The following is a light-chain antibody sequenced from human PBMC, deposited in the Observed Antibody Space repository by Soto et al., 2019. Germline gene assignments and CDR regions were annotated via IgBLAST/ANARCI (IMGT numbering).Light chain of an antibody. CDR2: ATS. V-gene: IGKV1-12*01. Sequence: DIQLTQSPSSVSASVGDRVTITCRASQVTSDWIAWYQQKPGKAPKLLIYATSTLQSGVPSRFSGSGSGTHFTLTISSLQPEDFATYFCQQANSFPYTFGQGTILEMK. CDR1: QVTSDW. J-gene: IGKJ2*01. CDR3: QQANSFPYT.